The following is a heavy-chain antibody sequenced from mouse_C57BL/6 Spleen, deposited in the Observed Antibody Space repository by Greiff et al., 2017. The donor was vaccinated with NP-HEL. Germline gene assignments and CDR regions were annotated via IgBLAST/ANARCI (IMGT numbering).Heavy chain of an antibody. V-gene: IGHV1-55*01. D-gene: IGHD5-1*01. Sequence: QVQLKQSGAELVKPGASVKMSCKASGYTFTSYWITWVKQRPGQGLEWIGDIYPGSGSTNYNEKFKSKATLTVDTSSSTAYMQLSSLTSEDSAVYYCARYLDYYAMDSWVQGPSVPVSS. CDR2: IYPGSGST. CDR1: GYTFTSYW. J-gene: IGHJ4*01. CDR3: ARYLDYYAMDS.